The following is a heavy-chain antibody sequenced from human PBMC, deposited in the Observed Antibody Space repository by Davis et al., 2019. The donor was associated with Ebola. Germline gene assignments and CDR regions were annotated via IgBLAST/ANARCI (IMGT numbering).Heavy chain of an antibody. V-gene: IGHV4-34*01. Sequence: MPSETLSLTCAVYGGSFSGYYWSWIRQPPGKGLEWIGEINHSGSTNYNPSLKSRVTISVDTSKNQFSLKLSSVTAADTAVYYCARPVYPQRFDYWGQGTLVTVSS. CDR1: GGSFSGYY. J-gene: IGHJ4*02. CDR3: ARPVYPQRFDY. CDR2: INHSGST. D-gene: IGHD2-8*01.